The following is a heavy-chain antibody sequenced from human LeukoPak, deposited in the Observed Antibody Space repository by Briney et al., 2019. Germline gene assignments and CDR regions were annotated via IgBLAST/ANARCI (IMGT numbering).Heavy chain of an antibody. CDR2: IREDGNEK. CDR3: ARDYIGGWNDH. V-gene: IGHV3-7*01. CDR1: GFTFSSYW. D-gene: IGHD3-16*01. Sequence: GGSLRLSCSASGFTFSSYWMSWVRQTTGKWLECVAKIREDGNEKFYVDSVKGRFTISRDNAKNSVYLQMNSLRVEDTAVYFCARDYIGGWNDHWGQGTLVTVSS. J-gene: IGHJ4*02.